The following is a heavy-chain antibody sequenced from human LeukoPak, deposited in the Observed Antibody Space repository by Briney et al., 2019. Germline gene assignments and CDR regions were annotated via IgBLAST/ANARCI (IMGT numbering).Heavy chain of an antibody. V-gene: IGHV3-21*01. CDR1: GFTFSSYS. J-gene: IGHJ3*02. CDR3: ARDRGEVLEAFDI. CDR2: ISSSSSYI. Sequence: PGGSLRLSCAASGFTFSSYSMNWVRQAPGKGLEWVSSISSSSSYIYYADSVKGRFTISRDNAKNSLYLQMNSLRAEDTAMYYCARDRGEVLEAFDIWGQGTMVTVSS. D-gene: IGHD3-3*01.